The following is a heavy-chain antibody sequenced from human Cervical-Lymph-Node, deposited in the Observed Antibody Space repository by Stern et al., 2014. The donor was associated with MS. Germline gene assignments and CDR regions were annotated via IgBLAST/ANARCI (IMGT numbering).Heavy chain of an antibody. J-gene: IGHJ6*02. CDR1: GFTFSDYY. CDR3: AREDSSSSHYYYGMDV. D-gene: IGHD6-6*01. CDR2: ISSSGSTI. V-gene: IGHV3-11*01. Sequence: VQLEESGGGLVKPGGSLRLSCAASGFTFSDYYMSWIRQAPGKGLEWVSYISSSGSTIYYADSVKGRFTISRDNAKNSLYLQMNSLRAEDTAVYYCAREDSSSSHYYYGMDVWGQGTTVTVSS.